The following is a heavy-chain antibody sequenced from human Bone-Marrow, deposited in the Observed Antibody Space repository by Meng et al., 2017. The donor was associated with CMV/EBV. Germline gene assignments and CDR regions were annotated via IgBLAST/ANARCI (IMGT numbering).Heavy chain of an antibody. D-gene: IGHD2-15*01. CDR2: ISYDGSNK. J-gene: IGHJ4*02. Sequence: AASGFTFSRYAMHWVRQAPGKGLEWVAVISYDGSNKYYADSVKGRFTISRDNSKNTLYLQMNSLRAEDTAVYYCARGVAAAGYFDYWGQGTLVTVSS. CDR3: ARGVAAAGYFDY. V-gene: IGHV3-30*04. CDR1: GFTFSRYA.